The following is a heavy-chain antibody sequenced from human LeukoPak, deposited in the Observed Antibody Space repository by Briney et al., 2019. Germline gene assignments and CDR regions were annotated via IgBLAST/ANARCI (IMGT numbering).Heavy chain of an antibody. CDR1: GGSISSYY. Sequence: SETLSLTCTVSGGSISSYYWSWIRQPPGQGLEWIGYIYYSGSTNYNPSLKSRVTISVDTSKNQFSLKLSSVTAADTAVYYCARVIGVCSGGSCHPDAFDIWGQGTMVTVSS. CDR3: ARVIGVCSGGSCHPDAFDI. D-gene: IGHD2-15*01. V-gene: IGHV4-59*01. CDR2: IYYSGST. J-gene: IGHJ3*02.